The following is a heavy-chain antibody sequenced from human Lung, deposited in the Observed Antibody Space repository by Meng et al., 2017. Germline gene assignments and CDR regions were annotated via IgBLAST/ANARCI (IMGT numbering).Heavy chain of an antibody. CDR1: GYKFPDDW. J-gene: IGHJ4*02. CDR2: IDPKRGDT. Sequence: QVEACQSGVKGKKPGSSVKVACKPTGYKFPDDWLLWGRRDPGQGLEWMGRIDPKRGDTHYAQRFQGRVTMTGDTSISTAYMELSGLRSDDTAMYYCARDEDISAAGKLFGDYWGQGTLVTVSS. CDR3: ARDEDISAAGKLFGDY. V-gene: IGHV1-2*06. D-gene: IGHD6-13*01.